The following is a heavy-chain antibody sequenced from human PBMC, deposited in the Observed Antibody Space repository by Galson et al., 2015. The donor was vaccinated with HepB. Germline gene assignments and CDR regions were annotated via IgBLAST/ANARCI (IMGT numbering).Heavy chain of an antibody. CDR2: IGSKANSYAT. V-gene: IGHV3-73*01. Sequence: SLRLSCAASGFTSSGSAMHWVRQASGRGLEWVGRIGSKANSYATAYAASVKGRFTISRDDSKNTAYMQMNSLKTEDTAVYYFTRLGDLSGYSSLWGQGTLVTVSS. J-gene: IGHJ4*02. CDR3: TRLGDLSGYSSL. D-gene: IGHD6-13*01. CDR1: GFTSSGSA.